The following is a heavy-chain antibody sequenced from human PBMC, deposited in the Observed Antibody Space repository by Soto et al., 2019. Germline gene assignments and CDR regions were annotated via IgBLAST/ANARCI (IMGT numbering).Heavy chain of an antibody. D-gene: IGHD6-13*01. CDR1: GGSFSGYY. V-gene: IGHV4-34*01. Sequence: SSETLSLTCAVYGGSFSGYYWSWIRQPPGKGLEWIGEINHSGSTNYNPSLKSRVTISVDTSKNQLSLKLSSVTAADTAVYYCARVGALGSSSCFDYWGQGTLVTVSS. J-gene: IGHJ4*02. CDR2: INHSGST. CDR3: ARVGALGSSSCFDY.